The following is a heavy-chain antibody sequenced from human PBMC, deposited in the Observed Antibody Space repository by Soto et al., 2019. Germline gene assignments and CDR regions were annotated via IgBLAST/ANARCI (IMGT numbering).Heavy chain of an antibody. CDR3: ATSLSITMVRGVTYYYYGMDV. Sequence: GGSLRLSCAASGFTFSSYWMSWVRQAPGKGLEWVANIKQDGSEKYYVDSVKGRFTISRDNAKNSLYLQMNSLRAEDTAVYYCATSLSITMVRGVTYYYYGMDVRGQGTTVTVSS. J-gene: IGHJ6*02. V-gene: IGHV3-7*03. CDR1: GFTFSSYW. D-gene: IGHD3-10*01. CDR2: IKQDGSEK.